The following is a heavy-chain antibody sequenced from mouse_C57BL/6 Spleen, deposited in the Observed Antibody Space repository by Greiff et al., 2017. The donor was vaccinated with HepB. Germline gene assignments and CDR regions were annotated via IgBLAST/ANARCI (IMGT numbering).Heavy chain of an antibody. J-gene: IGHJ4*01. CDR1: GFSLTSYG. Sequence: VQLQQSGPGLVQPSQSLSITCTVSGFSLTSYGVHWVRQSPGKGLEWLGVIWSGGSTDYNAAFISRLSISKDNSKSQVFFKMNSLQADDTAIYYCASKVGTEDYYAMDYWGQGTSVTVSS. V-gene: IGHV2-2*01. CDR2: IWSGGST. CDR3: ASKVGTEDYYAMDY. D-gene: IGHD2-14*01.